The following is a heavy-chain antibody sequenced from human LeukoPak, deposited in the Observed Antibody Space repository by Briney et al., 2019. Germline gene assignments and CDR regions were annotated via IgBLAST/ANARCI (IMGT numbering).Heavy chain of an antibody. Sequence: GGSLRLSCAASGFSFSSYDMHWVRQATGKGLEWVSAIGTAGDTYYPGSVKGRFTISRENAKNSLYLQMNSLRAGDTAVYYCARGMVRGVLEGAFDIWGQGTMVTVSS. D-gene: IGHD3-10*01. V-gene: IGHV3-13*01. CDR1: GFSFSSYD. CDR3: ARGMVRGVLEGAFDI. CDR2: IGTAGDT. J-gene: IGHJ3*02.